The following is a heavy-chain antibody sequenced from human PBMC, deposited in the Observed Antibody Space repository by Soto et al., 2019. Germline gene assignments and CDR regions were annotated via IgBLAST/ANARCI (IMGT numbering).Heavy chain of an antibody. CDR2: INSDGSNT. V-gene: IGHV3-74*01. Sequence: GGSLRRSCAASGFTFSSYWMHWFRQAPGKGLVWVPRINSDGSNTSYADSVKGRFTISRDNAKNTLYLQMNSLRAEDTAVYYCARDPRYDILPGYPTSLAYWGQGTLVTVSS. D-gene: IGHD3-9*01. CDR3: ARDPRYDILPGYPTSLAY. CDR1: GFTFSSYW. J-gene: IGHJ1*01.